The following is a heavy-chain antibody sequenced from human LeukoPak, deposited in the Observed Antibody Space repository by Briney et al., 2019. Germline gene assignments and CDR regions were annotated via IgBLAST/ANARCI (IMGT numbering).Heavy chain of an antibody. Sequence: ASVKVSCKASGGTFSSYAISWVRQAPGQGLEWMGGIIPIFGAANYAQKFQGRVTITADESTSTAYMELSSLRSEDTAVYYCARTPYYYDSSGYYDYWGQGTLVTVSS. J-gene: IGHJ4*02. V-gene: IGHV1-69*13. D-gene: IGHD3-22*01. CDR3: ARTPYYYDSSGYYDY. CDR1: GGTFSSYA. CDR2: IIPIFGAA.